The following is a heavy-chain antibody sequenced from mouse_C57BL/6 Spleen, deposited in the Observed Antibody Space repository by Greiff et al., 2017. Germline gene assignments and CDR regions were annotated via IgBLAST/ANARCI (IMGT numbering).Heavy chain of an antibody. D-gene: IGHD1-1*01. J-gene: IGHJ4*01. V-gene: IGHV1-52*01. CDR3: ARQGLRYYCAMDY. Sequence: QLKQPGAELVRPGSSVKLSCKASGYTFTSYWMHWVKQRPIQGLEWIGNINPSDSETHYNQKFKDKATLTVDKSPSTAYLQLSSLTSEDSAVYYCARQGLRYYCAMDYWGQGTSVTVSS. CDR1: GYTFTSYW. CDR2: INPSDSET.